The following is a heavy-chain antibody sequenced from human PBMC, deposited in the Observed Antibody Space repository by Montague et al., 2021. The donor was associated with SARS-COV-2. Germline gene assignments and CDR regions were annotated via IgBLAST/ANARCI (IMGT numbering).Heavy chain of an antibody. D-gene: IGHD1-14*01. Sequence: TLSLTCTVSGGSISGDSYYWTWIRQPPGKGLEWIAYIYSTGSTNYNPSLQSRLRTSLDTSKNQFSLTLTSVTAADTAVYYCARNRGWGSRGAGYIDLWGRGTLVTVSS. CDR2: IYSTGST. V-gene: IGHV4-31*03. CDR1: GGSISGDSYY. CDR3: ARNRGWGSRGAGYIDL. J-gene: IGHJ2*01.